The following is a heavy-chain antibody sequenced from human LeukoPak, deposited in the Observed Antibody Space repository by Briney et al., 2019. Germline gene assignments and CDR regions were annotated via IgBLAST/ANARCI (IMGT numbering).Heavy chain of an antibody. J-gene: IGHJ4*02. D-gene: IGHD3-10*01. CDR1: GFTFSNYG. V-gene: IGHV3-30*02. CDR3: AKDRIEWFGELLSSFDF. CDR2: VPNDGVNK. Sequence: PGGSLRLSCAASGFTFSNYGVHWVRQAPGKGLEWVAYVPNDGVNKHYADSMKGRFTISRDNFRNTLFLQTSSLRGEDTAVYYCAKDRIEWFGELLSSFDFWGQGTLVTVSS.